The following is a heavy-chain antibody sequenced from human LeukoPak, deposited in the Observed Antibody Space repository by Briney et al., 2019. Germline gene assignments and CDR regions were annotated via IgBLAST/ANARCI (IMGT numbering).Heavy chain of an antibody. Sequence: GRSLRLSCAASGFTFSSYGMHWVRQAPGKGLEWVAVIWYDGSNKYYADSVKGRFTISRDNSKNTLYLQMNSLRAEDMAVYYCARDRYYGSGSYYNFYYFDYWGQGTLVTVSS. D-gene: IGHD3-10*01. CDR3: ARDRYYGSGSYYNFYYFDY. V-gene: IGHV3-33*01. CDR2: IWYDGSNK. CDR1: GFTFSSYG. J-gene: IGHJ4*02.